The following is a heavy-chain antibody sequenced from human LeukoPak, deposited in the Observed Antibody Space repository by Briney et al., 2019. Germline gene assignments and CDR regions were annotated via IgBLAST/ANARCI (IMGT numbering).Heavy chain of an antibody. D-gene: IGHD4-17*01. CDR3: ARDFGYGNYPDAFDV. J-gene: IGHJ3*01. V-gene: IGHV4-4*07. CDR1: GGSISSHY. CDR2: MYASGSA. Sequence: SETLSLTCTVSGGSISSHYWGWIRQPAGKGLEWIGRMYASGSANYNPSLKSRVTMSVDTSKNQFSLKLSSVTAADTAVYYCARDFGYGNYPDAFDVWGQGTLVTVSS.